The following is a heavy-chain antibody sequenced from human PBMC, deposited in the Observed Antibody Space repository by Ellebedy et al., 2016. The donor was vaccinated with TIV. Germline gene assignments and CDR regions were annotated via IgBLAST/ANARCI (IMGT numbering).Heavy chain of an antibody. Sequence: GESLKISXAASGFTFSSYGMHWVRQAPGKGLEWVAVIPYDVSDKYYADSVKGRFTISRDNSKNTLYLQMNSLRAEDTAVYYCAKARAAAYYYYYGMDVWGQGTTVTVSS. CDR3: AKARAAAYYYYYGMDV. CDR1: GFTFSSYG. J-gene: IGHJ6*02. CDR2: IPYDVSDK. V-gene: IGHV3-30*18. D-gene: IGHD2-2*01.